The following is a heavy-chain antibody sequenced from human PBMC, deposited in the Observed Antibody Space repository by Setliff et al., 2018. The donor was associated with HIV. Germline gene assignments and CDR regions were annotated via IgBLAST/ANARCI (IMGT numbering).Heavy chain of an antibody. CDR1: GFTFTDYY. CDR2: VDPEDGET. Sequence: SCKASGFTFTDYYMHWVQQAPGKGLEWMGRVDPEDGETIYAEKFRGRVTITADTSADTAYMELSSLRSEDTAVYYCATVKYFDWLLSTWGQGTLVTVSS. V-gene: IGHV1-69-2*01. J-gene: IGHJ4*02. D-gene: IGHD3-9*01. CDR3: ATVKYFDWLLST.